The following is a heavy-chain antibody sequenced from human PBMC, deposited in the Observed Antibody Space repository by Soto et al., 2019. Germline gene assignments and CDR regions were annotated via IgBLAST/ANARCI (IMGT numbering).Heavy chain of an antibody. CDR2: IGSSGTGI. V-gene: IGHV3-48*03. J-gene: IGHJ4*02. CDR3: ARILSSSSGPNFDY. D-gene: IGHD6-13*01. Sequence: EVQLVESGGGLVQPGGSLRLSCAASGFTFSSYEMNWVRQAPGKGLEWVSYIGSSGTGIFYTDSVKGRFIISRDNAQNSLHLQMNSLRVEDTAVYYCARILSSSSGPNFDYWGQGTLVTVSS. CDR1: GFTFSSYE.